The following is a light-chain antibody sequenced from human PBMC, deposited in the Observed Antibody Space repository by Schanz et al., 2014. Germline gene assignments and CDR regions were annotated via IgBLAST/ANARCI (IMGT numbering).Light chain of an antibody. J-gene: IGLJ2*01. Sequence: QSALTQPASVSGSPGQSITISCTGTSSDVGSYNLVSWYQQHPGKAPKVIIYDVSNRPSGVSNRFSGSKSGKTASLTIYGLQSEDEADYYCSSYTSSSLVFGGGTKLTVL. V-gene: IGLV2-14*02. CDR3: SSYTSSSLV. CDR2: DVS. CDR1: SSDVGSYNL.